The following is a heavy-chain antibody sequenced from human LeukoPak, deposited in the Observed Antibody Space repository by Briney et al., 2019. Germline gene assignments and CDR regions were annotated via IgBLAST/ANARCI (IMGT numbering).Heavy chain of an antibody. Sequence: GGSLTLSCAASGFTFGDYYMSWLRQAPGKGLEWVSYISSSGSTIYYADSVKGRFTISRDNAKNSLYLQMNSLRDEDTAVYYCAREQYYDILTGSYRGLDFWGQGTLVTVSS. V-gene: IGHV3-11*01. CDR1: GFTFGDYY. CDR2: ISSSGSTI. CDR3: AREQYYDILTGSYRGLDF. J-gene: IGHJ4*02. D-gene: IGHD3-9*01.